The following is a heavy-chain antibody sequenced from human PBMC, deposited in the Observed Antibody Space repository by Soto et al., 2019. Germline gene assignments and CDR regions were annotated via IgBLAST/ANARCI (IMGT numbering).Heavy chain of an antibody. D-gene: IGHD3-10*01. CDR2: ISYDGSNK. Sequence: QVQLVESGGGVVQPGRSLRLSCAASGFTFSSYAMQWVRQAPGKGLEWVAVISYDGSNKYYADSVKGRFTISRDNSKNTLYLQMNSLRAEDTAVYYCARPDYGSGSDPDDWGQGNLVTVSS. CDR3: ARPDYGSGSDPDD. CDR1: GFTFSSYA. V-gene: IGHV3-30-3*01. J-gene: IGHJ4*02.